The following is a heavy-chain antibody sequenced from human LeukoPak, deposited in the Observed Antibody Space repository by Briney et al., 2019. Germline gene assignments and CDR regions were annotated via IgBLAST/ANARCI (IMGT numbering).Heavy chain of an antibody. CDR1: GDSVSSNSVA. CDR3: AREPSGHSGSFDS. V-gene: IGHV6-1*01. J-gene: IGHJ4*02. D-gene: IGHD4-23*01. CDR2: TYYRSKWYN. Sequence: SQTLSLTCAISGDSVSSNSVAWNWIRQSPSRGLEWLGRTYYRSKWYNDYAVSVKSRITINPDTSKNQFSLQLNSVTPDDTAVFYCAREPSGHSGSFDSWGQGTLVTVSS.